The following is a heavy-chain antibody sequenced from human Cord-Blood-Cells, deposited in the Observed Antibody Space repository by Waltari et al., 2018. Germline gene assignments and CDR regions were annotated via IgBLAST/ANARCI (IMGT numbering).Heavy chain of an antibody. J-gene: IGHJ4*02. CDR3: ARARFGGSYYYFDY. D-gene: IGHD1-26*01. V-gene: IGHV1-2*04. Sequence: QVQLVQSGAEVKKPGASVKVSCKASGYTFTGYYMHWVRQAPGQGLEWMGWINPNSGGTNYEQKFQGWVTMTRDTSISTAYMELSRLRSDDTAVYYCARARFGGSYYYFDYWGQGTLVTVSS. CDR2: INPNSGGT. CDR1: GYTFTGYY.